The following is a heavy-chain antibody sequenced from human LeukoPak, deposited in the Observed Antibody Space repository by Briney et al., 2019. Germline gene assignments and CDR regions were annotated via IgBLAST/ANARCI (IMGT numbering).Heavy chain of an antibody. CDR3: AGAPTLYYYDSSGYYYIY. Sequence: ASVKVSGKASGYTFTSYGISWVRQAPGQGLEWMGWISAYNGNTNYSKKLQGRVTMTTDTSTSTAYMELRSLRSDDTAVYYCAGAPTLYYYDSSGYYYIYWGQGTLVTVSS. D-gene: IGHD3-22*01. CDR2: ISAYNGNT. V-gene: IGHV1-18*01. CDR1: GYTFTSYG. J-gene: IGHJ4*02.